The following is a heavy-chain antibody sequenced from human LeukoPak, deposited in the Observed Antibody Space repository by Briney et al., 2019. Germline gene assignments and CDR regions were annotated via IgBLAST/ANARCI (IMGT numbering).Heavy chain of an antibody. D-gene: IGHD6-6*01. CDR2: IYSGGST. Sequence: PGGSLRLSCAASGFTVSSNYMSWVRQAPGKGLEWVSVIYSGGSTYYADSVKGRFTISRDNSKNTLYLQMNSLRAEDTAVYCAREPYSSSANYYYGMDVWGQGTTVTVSS. CDR3: AREPYSSSANYYYGMDV. V-gene: IGHV3-66*02. CDR1: GFTVSSNY. J-gene: IGHJ6*02.